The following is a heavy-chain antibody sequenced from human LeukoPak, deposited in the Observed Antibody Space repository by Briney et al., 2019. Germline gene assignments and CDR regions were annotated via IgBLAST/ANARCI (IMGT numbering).Heavy chain of an antibody. J-gene: IGHJ4*02. CDR1: GFTFSSYS. D-gene: IGHD3-16*02. CDR3: ARGQHGGTFGGVIVHVSGFDY. Sequence: GGSLRLSCAASGFTFSSYSMNWVRQAPGKGLEWVSSITWNSTYIYYADSVKGRFTIYRDNAQKSLYLQMNSLRAEDTAVYYCARGQHGGTFGGVIVHVSGFDYWGQGALVTVS. V-gene: IGHV3-21*01. CDR2: ITWNSTYI.